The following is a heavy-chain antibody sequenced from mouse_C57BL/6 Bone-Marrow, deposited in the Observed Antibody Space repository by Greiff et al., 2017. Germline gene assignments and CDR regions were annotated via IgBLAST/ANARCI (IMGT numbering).Heavy chain of an antibody. D-gene: IGHD4-1*01. CDR3: ARSKNWDSWFAY. CDR1: GYAFTNYL. V-gene: IGHV1-54*01. CDR2: INPGSGGT. J-gene: IGHJ3*01. Sequence: VQLQQSGAELVRPGTSVKVSCKASGYAFTNYLIEWVKQRPGQGLEWIGVINPGSGGTNYNEKVKGKAKLPADKSSSTAYMQLSSLTSEDSAVYFCARSKNWDSWFAYWGQGTLVTVSA.